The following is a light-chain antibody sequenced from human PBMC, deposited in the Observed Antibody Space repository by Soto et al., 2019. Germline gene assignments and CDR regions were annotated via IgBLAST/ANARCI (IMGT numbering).Light chain of an antibody. V-gene: IGKV3-20*01. CDR3: RQYGRSLGFA. CDR1: QSISSN. J-gene: IGKJ4*01. Sequence: EIVMTQSPATLSLSMGESATLSCRASQSISSNLAWYHTTPGQPPRLLIYGASSRATGIPDSFSGSGSGTDFTLTISRLEPEDFAVYYCRQYGRSLGFAFGGGTKVDIK. CDR2: GAS.